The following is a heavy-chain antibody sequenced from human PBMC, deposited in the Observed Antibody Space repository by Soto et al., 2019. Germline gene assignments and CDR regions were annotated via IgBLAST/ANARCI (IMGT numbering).Heavy chain of an antibody. Sequence: TGGSLRLSCAASGFTLGGSAMHWVRQASGKGLEWVGHIRSKTNSYATAYAESVKGRFTISRDDSMNTAYLQMNSLKTEDTAVYFCTRQTDAVQWLVVPTDYNFDYWGQGTLVTVSS. CDR2: IRSKTNSYAT. CDR1: GFTLGGSA. V-gene: IGHV3-73*01. D-gene: IGHD6-19*01. CDR3: TRQTDAVQWLVVPTDYNFDY. J-gene: IGHJ4*02.